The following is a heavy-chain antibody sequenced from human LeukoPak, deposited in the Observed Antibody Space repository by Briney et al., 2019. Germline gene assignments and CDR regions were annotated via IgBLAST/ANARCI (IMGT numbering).Heavy chain of an antibody. D-gene: IGHD1-26*01. J-gene: IGHJ4*02. CDR2: IIVGSGKT. V-gene: IGHV1-58*02. Sequence: SVKVSCKASGFTFSNSAMQWVRQARGQRLEWIGWIIVGSGKTHYAQNFQERVTITRDMSTNTAYMELSSLRSEDTAVYYCAAELYSGTYGRCCSFAFWGQGTLVTVSS. CDR1: GFTFSNSA. CDR3: AAELYSGTYGRCCSFAF.